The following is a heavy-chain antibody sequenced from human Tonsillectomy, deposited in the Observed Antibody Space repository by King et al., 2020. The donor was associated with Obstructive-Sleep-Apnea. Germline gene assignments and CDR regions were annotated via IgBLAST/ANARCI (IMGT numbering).Heavy chain of an antibody. Sequence: QLQESGPGLVKPSETLSLTCTVSGGSISRYYWSWIRQPPGKGLEWIGYIYYSGSTNYNPSLKSRVTISVDTSKNQFSLKRNSVTAADTAVYYCASARYYYDGMDVWGQGTTVTVSS. CDR1: GGSISRYY. D-gene: IGHD6-6*01. CDR3: ASARYYYDGMDV. J-gene: IGHJ6*02. CDR2: IYYSGST. V-gene: IGHV4-59*08.